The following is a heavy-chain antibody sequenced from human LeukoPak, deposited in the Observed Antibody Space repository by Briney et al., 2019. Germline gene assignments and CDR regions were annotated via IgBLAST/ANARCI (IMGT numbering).Heavy chain of an antibody. CDR2: ISSTSTFI. J-gene: IGHJ6*03. CDR3: ARDHFDTSDYTQTYYYYYMDV. V-gene: IGHV3-21*01. Sequence: PGGSLRLSCAASVFTFSRYSMISLRQAPGKGLEWVASISSTSTFIYSADSVKGRFTISRDTAKNSLFLQMNSLRAEDTAIYYCARDHFDTSDYTQTYYYYYMDVWGKGTTVTVSS. D-gene: IGHD3-22*01. CDR1: VFTFSRYS.